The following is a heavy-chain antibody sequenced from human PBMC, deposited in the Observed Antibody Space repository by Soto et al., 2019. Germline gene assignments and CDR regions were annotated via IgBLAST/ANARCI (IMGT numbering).Heavy chain of an antibody. CDR2: IKSKTDGGTT. D-gene: IGHD3-22*01. J-gene: IGHJ4*02. V-gene: IGHV3-15*07. CDR1: GFTFSNAW. Sequence: GGSLRLSCAASGFTFSNAWMNWVRQAPGKGLEWVGRIKSKTDGGTTDYAAPVKGRFTISRDDSKNTLYLQMNSLKTEDTAVYYCTTAWLLAPVEIDYWGQGTLVTVSS. CDR3: TTAWLLAPVEIDY.